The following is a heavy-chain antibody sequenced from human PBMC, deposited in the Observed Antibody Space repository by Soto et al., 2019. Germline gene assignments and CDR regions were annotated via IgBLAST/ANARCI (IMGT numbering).Heavy chain of an antibody. D-gene: IGHD3-10*01. CDR2: INPSGGST. V-gene: IGHV1-46*01. CDR3: ARDPAPLWFGEFGGYYFDY. CDR1: GYTFTSYY. J-gene: IGHJ4*02. Sequence: ASVKVSCKASGYTFTSYYMHWVRQAPGQGLEWMGIINPSGGSTSYAQKFQGRVTMTRDTSTSTVYMELSSLRSEDTAVYYCARDPAPLWFGEFGGYYFDYWGQGTLVTVSS.